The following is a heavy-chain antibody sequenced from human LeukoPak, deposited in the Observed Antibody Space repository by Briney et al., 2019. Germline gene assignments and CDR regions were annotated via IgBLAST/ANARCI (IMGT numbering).Heavy chain of an antibody. CDR3: ARERKSRAAFDI. J-gene: IGHJ3*02. D-gene: IGHD3-10*01. Sequence: SETLSLTCTVSGGSISSGGYYWSWLRQHPGKGLEWIGYIYYSGSTYYNPSLKSRVTISVDTSKNQFSLKLSSVTAADTAVYYCARERKSRAAFDIWGQGTMVTVSS. CDR2: IYYSGST. V-gene: IGHV4-31*03. CDR1: GGSISSGGYY.